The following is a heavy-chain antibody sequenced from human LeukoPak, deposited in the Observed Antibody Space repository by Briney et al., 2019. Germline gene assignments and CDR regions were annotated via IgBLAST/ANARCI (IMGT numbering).Heavy chain of an antibody. CDR3: ARRQASCTNGVCYTLYDMDV. Sequence: GESLKISCKGSGYSFTSYWIGWVRQLPGKGLEWMGIIYPGDSDTRYSSSFQGQVTISADKSISTAYLQWSSLKASDTAMYYCARRQASCTNGVCYTLYDMDVWGQGTTVIVSS. D-gene: IGHD2-8*01. J-gene: IGHJ6*02. CDR2: IYPGDSDT. CDR1: GYSFTSYW. V-gene: IGHV5-51*01.